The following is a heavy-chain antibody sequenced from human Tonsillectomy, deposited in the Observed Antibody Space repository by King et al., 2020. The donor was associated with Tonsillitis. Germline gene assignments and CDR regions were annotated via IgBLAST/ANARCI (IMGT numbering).Heavy chain of an antibody. Sequence: DVQLVESGGGLVQPGGSLRLSCAASGFTFSSYAMNWIRQAPGKGLEWVSTISGSGVSTYYADSVKGRFTISRDNSKNTLYLQMNSLRAADTAVFYCAKDSLRYNWSGYDAFDIWGQGTMVTVSS. CDR1: GFTFSSYA. V-gene: IGHV3-23*04. J-gene: IGHJ3*02. D-gene: IGHD1-20*01. CDR3: AKDSLRYNWSGYDAFDI. CDR2: ISGSGVST.